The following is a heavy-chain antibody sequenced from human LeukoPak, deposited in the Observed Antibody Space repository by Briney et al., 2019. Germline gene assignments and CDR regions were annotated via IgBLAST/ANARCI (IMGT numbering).Heavy chain of an antibody. CDR2: ISSSSSYI. D-gene: IGHD2-21*01. V-gene: IGHV3-21*04. CDR3: AKDFRIGYSAHFDY. J-gene: IGHJ4*02. Sequence: GGSLRLSCAASGFTFSSYSMNWVRQAPGKGLEWVSSISSSSSYIYYADSVKGRFSISRDNSKNTLYLQMDSLRGEDTAVYYCAKDFRIGYSAHFDYWGQGALVTVSS. CDR1: GFTFSSYS.